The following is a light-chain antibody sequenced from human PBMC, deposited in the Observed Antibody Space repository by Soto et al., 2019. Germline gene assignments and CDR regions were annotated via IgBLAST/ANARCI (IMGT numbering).Light chain of an antibody. CDR1: QTVSGNY. Sequence: EIVLTQSPGILSLSPGERATLSCRASQTVSGNYLAWYEQKPGQSPRLLIYGSSDRATGIPDRFSGSGSGTDFTLTINRVEPEDFAVYYCQQYGSSPPYTFGQGTTLEI. CDR3: QQYGSSPPYT. CDR2: GSS. V-gene: IGKV3-20*01. J-gene: IGKJ2*01.